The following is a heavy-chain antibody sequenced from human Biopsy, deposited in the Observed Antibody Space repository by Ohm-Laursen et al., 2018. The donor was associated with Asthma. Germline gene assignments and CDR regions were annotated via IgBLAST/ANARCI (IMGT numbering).Heavy chain of an antibody. CDR3: VKDTYEDDYGYYTFDV. J-gene: IGHJ3*01. D-gene: IGHD3-22*01. V-gene: IGHV3-7*03. Sequence: SLRLSCSASGFTFGDYWMSWVRQVPGKGLEWVANIKHDGSEKNHVDSLKGRFTISRDDSKNTLYLQMSSLRAEDTAVYYCVKDTYEDDYGYYTFDVWGQGTMVTVSS. CDR2: IKHDGSEK. CDR1: GFTFGDYW.